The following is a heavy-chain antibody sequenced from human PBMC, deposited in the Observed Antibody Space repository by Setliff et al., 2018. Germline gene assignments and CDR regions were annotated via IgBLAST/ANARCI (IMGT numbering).Heavy chain of an antibody. CDR1: GGSISSSSYY. CDR3: ARQDSGWFDY. Sequence: PSETLSLTCTVSGGSISSSSYYWGWIRQPPGKGLEWIGSIYYSGSTYYDPSLKSRVTISVDTSKNQFSLKLSSVTAADTAVYYCARQDSGWFDYWGQGTLVTVSS. CDR2: IYYSGST. J-gene: IGHJ4*02. D-gene: IGHD5-12*01. V-gene: IGHV4-39*01.